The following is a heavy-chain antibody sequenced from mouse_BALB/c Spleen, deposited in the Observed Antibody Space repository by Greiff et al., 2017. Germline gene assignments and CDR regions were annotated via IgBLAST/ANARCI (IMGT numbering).Heavy chain of an antibody. D-gene: IGHD3-1*01. CDR3: ARRQLGLRGAMDY. J-gene: IGHJ4*01. CDR1: GYSFTDYI. CDR2: INPYYGST. V-gene: IGHV1-39*01. Sequence: VQLQQTGPELVKPGASVKISCKASGYSFTDYIMLWVKQSHGKSLEWIGNINPYYGSTSYNLKFKGKATLTVDKSSSTAYMQLNSLTSEDSAVYYCARRQLGLRGAMDYWGQGTSVTVSS.